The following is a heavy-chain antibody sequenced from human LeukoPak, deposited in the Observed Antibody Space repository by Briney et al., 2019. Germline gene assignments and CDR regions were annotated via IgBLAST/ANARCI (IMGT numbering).Heavy chain of an antibody. CDR3: AELGITMIGGV. D-gene: IGHD3-10*02. V-gene: IGHV3-74*01. Sequence: GGSLRLSCAASGFNFSNYWMHWVRQAPGKGLVWVSRINSNGSVTTYADSVKGRFTISRDNAKNSLYLQMNSLRAEDTAVYYCAELGITMIGGVWGKGTTVTISS. CDR2: INSNGSVT. CDR1: GFNFSNYW. J-gene: IGHJ6*04.